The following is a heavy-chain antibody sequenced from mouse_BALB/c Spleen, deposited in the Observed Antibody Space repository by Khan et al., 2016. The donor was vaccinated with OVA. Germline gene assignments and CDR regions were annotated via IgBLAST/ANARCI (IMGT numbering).Heavy chain of an antibody. CDR2: ILPGNSAT. V-gene: IGHV1-9*01. D-gene: IGHD2-5*01. J-gene: IGHJ1*01. CDR1: GYSFSWYW. CDR3: ARNSNWYIDV. Sequence: QVQLQQSGTELMKPGASVKISCKATGYSFSWYWIEWVKQRPGHGLEWIGEILPGNSATNYNEKFKGRATITADTSSNTVYMQLSTLTSEDSDVYYCARNSNWYIDVWGAGTTVTVSS.